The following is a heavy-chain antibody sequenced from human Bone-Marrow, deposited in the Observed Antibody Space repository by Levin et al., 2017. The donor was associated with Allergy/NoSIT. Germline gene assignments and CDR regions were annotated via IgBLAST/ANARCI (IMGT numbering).Heavy chain of an antibody. CDR2: MKPSSGDSDNT. CDR3: AKSMSITARPIDS. D-gene: IGHD6-6*01. V-gene: IGHV1-8*01. CDR1: GFTFTSYD. J-gene: IGHJ4*02. Sequence: ASVKVSCKTSGFTFTSYDINWVRQAPGQGLEWMGWMKPSSGDSDNTHYAQKFQGRVTMTRDTSTSTSYMELGSLPSEDTAIYYCAKSMSITARPIDSWGQGTLVTVSS.